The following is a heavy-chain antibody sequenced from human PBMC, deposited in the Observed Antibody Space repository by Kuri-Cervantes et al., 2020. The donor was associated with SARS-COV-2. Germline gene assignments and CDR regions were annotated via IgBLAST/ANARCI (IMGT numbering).Heavy chain of an antibody. CDR2: ISISGSNA. J-gene: IGHJ4*02. CDR3: AKDGYNYDYFDY. CDR1: GFSFSDSY. D-gene: IGHD5-24*01. V-gene: IGHV3-11*01. Sequence: GGSLRLSCAASGFSFSDSYMGWIRQAPGKGLEWLAYISISGSNAFYPDSVKGRFTISRDNAQNSLSLQMSSLRAEDTAVYYCAKDGYNYDYFDYWGQGTLVTVSS.